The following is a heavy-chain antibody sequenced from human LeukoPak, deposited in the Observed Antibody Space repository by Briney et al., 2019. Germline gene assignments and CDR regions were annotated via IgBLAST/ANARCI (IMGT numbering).Heavy chain of an antibody. CDR2: IRSKAYGGTT. CDR1: GFTFADYA. V-gene: IGHV3-49*04. J-gene: IGHJ4*02. CDR3: TRAYEERYFDWLLLTPPDY. D-gene: IGHD3-9*01. Sequence: GGSLRLSCTASGFTFADYAMSWVRQAPGKGLEWVGFIRSKAYGGTTEYAASVKGRFTISRDDSKSIAYLQMNSLKTEDTAVYYCTRAYEERYFDWLLLTPPDYWGQGTLVTVSS.